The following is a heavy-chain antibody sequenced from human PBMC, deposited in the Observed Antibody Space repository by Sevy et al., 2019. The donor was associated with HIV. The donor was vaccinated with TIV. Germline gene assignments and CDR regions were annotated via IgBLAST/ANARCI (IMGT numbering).Heavy chain of an antibody. CDR1: GFTFRSYW. CDR2: IKVDGSEK. CDR3: AGDCSSTSCLWGLDV. V-gene: IGHV3-7*03. Sequence: GGSLRLSCAVSGFTFRSYWMSWVRQAPGKGLEWVAHIKVDGSEKYHVDSVKGRFTISRDNAKNSLFLQMNSLGVEDTAVYYWAGDCSSTSCLWGLDVWGQGTAVTVSS. D-gene: IGHD2-2*01. J-gene: IGHJ6*02.